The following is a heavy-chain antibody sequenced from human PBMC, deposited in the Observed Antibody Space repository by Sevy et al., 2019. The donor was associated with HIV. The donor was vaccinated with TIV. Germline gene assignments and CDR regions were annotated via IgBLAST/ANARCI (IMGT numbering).Heavy chain of an antibody. CDR1: GFTFSEYS. CDR3: GRAQGYCVVNSCFGGSINAFDI. Sequence: GGSLRLSCAASGFTFSEYSMHWVRLVPGKGLEWGSGISWNSGAIGYADSVKRRFTISRDNAKNSLHLQMNSLRVEDTALYYCGRAQGYCVVNSCFGGSINAFDIWGQGTMVTVSS. J-gene: IGHJ3*02. D-gene: IGHD2-2*01. CDR2: ISWNSGAI. V-gene: IGHV3-9*01.